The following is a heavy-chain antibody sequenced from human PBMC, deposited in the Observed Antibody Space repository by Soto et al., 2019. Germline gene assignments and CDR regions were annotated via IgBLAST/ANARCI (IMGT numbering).Heavy chain of an antibody. J-gene: IGHJ4*02. Sequence: SETLSLTCTVSGGSISSYYWSWIRQPPGKGLEWIGYIYYSGSTNYNPSLKSRVTISVDTSKNQFSLKLSSVTAADTAVYYCARTPYYYDSSGYYYLNDYWGQGSLVIVSS. CDR2: IYYSGST. CDR3: ARTPYYYDSSGYYYLNDY. CDR1: GGSISSYY. D-gene: IGHD3-22*01. V-gene: IGHV4-59*08.